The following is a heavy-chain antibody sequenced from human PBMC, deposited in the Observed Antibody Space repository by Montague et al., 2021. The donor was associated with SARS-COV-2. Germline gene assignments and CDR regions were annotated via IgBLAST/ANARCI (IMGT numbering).Heavy chain of an antibody. CDR3: ARGSQLRYFDWYPRGGGYYFDY. CDR2: IYYSGST. CDR1: GGPISSSSYY. Sequence: SETLSLTCTVSGGPISSSSYYWGWIRQPPGKGLEWIGTIYYSGSTYYNPSLKSRVIISVDTSKNQFSLKLSSVTAADTAVYYCARGSQLRYFDWYPRGGGYYFDYWGQGILVTVSS. V-gene: IGHV4-39*01. J-gene: IGHJ4*02. D-gene: IGHD3-9*01.